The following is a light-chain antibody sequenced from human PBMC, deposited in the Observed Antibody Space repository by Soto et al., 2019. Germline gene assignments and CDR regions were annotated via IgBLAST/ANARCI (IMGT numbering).Light chain of an antibody. CDR1: SSNIGAGYD. CDR2: ANS. V-gene: IGLV1-40*01. CDR3: QSYESSLSVGV. Sequence: QLVLTQPPSVSGAPGQRVAISFTGSSSNIGAGYDVHWYRQLPGTAPKLLIYANSNRPSGVPDRFSGSKSGTSASLAITWLQAEDEADYYCQSYESSLSVGVFGGGTKLTVL. J-gene: IGLJ3*02.